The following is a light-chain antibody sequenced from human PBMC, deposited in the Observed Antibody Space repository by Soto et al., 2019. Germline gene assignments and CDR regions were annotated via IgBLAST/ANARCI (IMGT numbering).Light chain of an antibody. CDR2: CAS. V-gene: IGKV3-20*01. CDR1: XSFSSNY. J-gene: IGKJ4*01. CDR3: QRYGTSLPLT. Sequence: EMVLTQSPGNLSLSPRDRAXXSCXXXXSFSSNYVAWYQQRPGQAPRLLIYCASSRAPGIPDRFSGSGPGTDFTLPISILEPEAFAVYYCQRYGTSLPLTFGGGTKV.